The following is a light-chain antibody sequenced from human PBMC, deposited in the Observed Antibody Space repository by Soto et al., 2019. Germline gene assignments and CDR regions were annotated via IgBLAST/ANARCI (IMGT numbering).Light chain of an antibody. Sequence: SALTQPRSVSGSPGQSVTISCTGTSSDVGGYNYVSWYQQHPGKAPKLMTYDITTRPSGVPDRFSCSKSGNTASLTISGLQAEDDADYYCSSHSGSSVVFGTGTKVTVL. CDR2: DIT. J-gene: IGLJ1*01. CDR1: SSDVGGYNY. CDR3: SSHSGSSVV. V-gene: IGLV2-11*01.